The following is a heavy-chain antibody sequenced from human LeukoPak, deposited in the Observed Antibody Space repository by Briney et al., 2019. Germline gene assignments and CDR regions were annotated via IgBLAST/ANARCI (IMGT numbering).Heavy chain of an antibody. J-gene: IGHJ6*02. CDR2: ISHSGTT. CDR1: GGSFSDYY. V-gene: IGHV4-34*01. CDR3: ARGPSNAIFGVLNGLDV. D-gene: IGHD3-3*01. Sequence: SETLSLTCAVYGGSFSDYYWSWIRQPPGKGLEWIGEISHSGTTNYNPSLKGRVTISVDTSKNQFSLKLSSVTAADTAVYYCARGPSNAIFGVLNGLDVWGQGTTVTVSS.